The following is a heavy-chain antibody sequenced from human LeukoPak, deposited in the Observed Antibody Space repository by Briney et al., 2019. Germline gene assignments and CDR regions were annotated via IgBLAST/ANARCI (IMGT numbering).Heavy chain of an antibody. V-gene: IGHV3-21*01. CDR3: AELGITTIGGV. D-gene: IGHD3-10*02. CDR2: ISSSSSYI. CDR1: EFSVGSNY. Sequence: GGSLRLSCAASEFSVGSNYMTWVRQAPGKGLEWVSSISSSSSYIYYADSVKGRFTISRDNAKNSLYLQMNSLRAEDTAVYYCAELGITTIGGVWGKGTTVTISS. J-gene: IGHJ6*04.